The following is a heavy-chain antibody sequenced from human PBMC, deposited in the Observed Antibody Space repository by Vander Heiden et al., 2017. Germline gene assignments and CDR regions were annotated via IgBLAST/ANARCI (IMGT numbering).Heavy chain of an antibody. D-gene: IGHD6-13*01. V-gene: IGHV3-23*01. CDR1: GFTFSTYA. CDR3: AKAGDSTSWFVRGDAEYYFDY. CDR2: LKAGATT. Sequence: EVQLLESGGGLVQPGGSLRLSCTASGFTFSTYAMSWVRLAPGKGLEWVSLLKAGATTYYADSVKGRFTISRDNSKNTVYLQMNSLRGEDTAVYYCAKAGDSTSWFVRGDAEYYFDYWGQGTLVTVSS. J-gene: IGHJ4*02.